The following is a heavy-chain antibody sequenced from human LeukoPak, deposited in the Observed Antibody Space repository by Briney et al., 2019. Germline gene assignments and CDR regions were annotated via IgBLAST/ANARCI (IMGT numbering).Heavy chain of an antibody. CDR2: INHSGST. Sequence: PSETLSLTCAVYGGSFSGYYWSWIRQPPGKGLEWIGEINHSGSTNYNPSLKSRVTISVDTSKNQFSLKLSSVTAADTAVYYCARGRQWLRLFDYWGQGTLVTVSS. D-gene: IGHD5-12*01. CDR1: GGSFSGYY. J-gene: IGHJ4*02. V-gene: IGHV4-34*01. CDR3: ARGRQWLRLFDY.